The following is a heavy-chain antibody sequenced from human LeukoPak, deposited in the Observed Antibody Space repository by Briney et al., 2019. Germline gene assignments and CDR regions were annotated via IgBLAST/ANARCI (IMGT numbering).Heavy chain of an antibody. J-gene: IGHJ4*02. Sequence: GASVTVSCKAAGYTFTSYDINWVRQATGQGLEWMGWMNPNSGNTGYAHKFQGRVTMTRNTSISTAYMELSSLRSEDTAVYYCARDPSSSRSYWGQGTLVTVSS. V-gene: IGHV1-8*01. CDR2: MNPNSGNT. CDR1: GYTFTSYD. D-gene: IGHD6-6*01. CDR3: ARDPSSSRSY.